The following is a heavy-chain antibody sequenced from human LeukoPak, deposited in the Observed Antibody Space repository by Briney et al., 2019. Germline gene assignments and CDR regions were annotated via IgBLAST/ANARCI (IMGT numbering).Heavy chain of an antibody. D-gene: IGHD3-3*01. CDR1: GLAFSSYA. J-gene: IGHJ4*02. Sequence: GGSLRLSCAASGLAFSSYAMSWVRQAPGKGLKWVSTISVASNTFYADSVKGRFTISRDNSRNTVYLQMTSLRADDTAVYYCADYGVSGVRNNFYWGQGTLVTVSS. V-gene: IGHV3-23*01. CDR2: ISVASNT. CDR3: ADYGVSGVRNNFY.